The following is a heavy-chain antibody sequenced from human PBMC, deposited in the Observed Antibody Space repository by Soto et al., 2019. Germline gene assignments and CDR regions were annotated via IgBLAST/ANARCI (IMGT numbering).Heavy chain of an antibody. V-gene: IGHV3-11*01. J-gene: IGHJ6*03. CDR3: AREGFGEIAARDYCYYMDV. CDR2: ISGGGGVR. CDR1: GLTISDYY. Sequence: GGSLRLSCAASGLTISDYYMSWIRQAPGKGLEFVSHISGGGGVRKYAASVQGRFTLSRDNAKDSLYLKMNSLRAEDTAVYYCAREGFGEIAARDYCYYMDVWGKGITVTVSS. D-gene: IGHD6-13*01.